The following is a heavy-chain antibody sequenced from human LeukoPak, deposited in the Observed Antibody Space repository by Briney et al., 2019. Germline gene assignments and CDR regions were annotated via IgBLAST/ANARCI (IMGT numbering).Heavy chain of an antibody. CDR1: GSTCRNYA. J-gene: IGHJ3*02. V-gene: IGHV3-23*01. D-gene: IGHD3-22*01. CDR2: ISGAGGGT. Sequence: PGGSLRLSCAASGSTCRNYAMSWVRQAPGKGLEWVSAISGAGGGTYYADSVKGRFTISRDNSRDTLYLQMNSLRAEDTAVYYCAKDMALTGYYYDKEDAFDIWGQGTMVTVSS. CDR3: AKDMALTGYYYDKEDAFDI.